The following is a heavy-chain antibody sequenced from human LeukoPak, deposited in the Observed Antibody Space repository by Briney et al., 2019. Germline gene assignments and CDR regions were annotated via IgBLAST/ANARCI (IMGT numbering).Heavy chain of an antibody. CDR3: TRRAARWQFDL. Sequence: GGSLRLSCAVSGFNFDDYALHWVRQAPGRGLEWVSGINWKTGNGIYADSVKGRFTISRDNAKNSLYLQMSSLRAEDTALYYCTRRAARWQFDLWGRGTLLTVSS. CDR2: INWKTGNG. J-gene: IGHJ2*01. CDR1: GFNFDDYA. D-gene: IGHD5-24*01. V-gene: IGHV3-9*01.